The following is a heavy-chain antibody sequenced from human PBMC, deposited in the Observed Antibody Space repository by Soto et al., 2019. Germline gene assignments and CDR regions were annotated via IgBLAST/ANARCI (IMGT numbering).Heavy chain of an antibody. Sequence: GGSLRLSCAASGFTFSSYGMHWVRQAPGKGLEWVAVIWYDGSNKYYADSVKGRFTISRDNSKNTLYLQMNSLRAEDRDVYYCAGAMGEGGYPPLDWFDPWGQGTLVTVSS. D-gene: IGHD3-16*02. V-gene: IGHV3-33*01. CDR2: IWYDGSNK. CDR1: GFTFSSYG. CDR3: AGAMGEGGYPPLDWFDP. J-gene: IGHJ5*02.